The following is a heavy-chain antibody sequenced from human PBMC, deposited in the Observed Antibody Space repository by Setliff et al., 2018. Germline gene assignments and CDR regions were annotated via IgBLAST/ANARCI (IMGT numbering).Heavy chain of an antibody. V-gene: IGHV2-5*02. Sequence: SGPTLVNPTQTLTLTCTFSGFSLSTSGLGVAWIRQPPEKALEWLALIFWDDDKRYSPSLKSRLTITKGTSRNQVVFTMTNMDPVNKTTYYGAHTSVGGGGEQQLGLKFGYWGQGTLVT. CDR2: IFWDDDK. J-gene: IGHJ4*02. CDR1: GFSLSTSGLG. D-gene: IGHD6-13*01. CDR3: AHTSVGGGGEQQLGLKFGY.